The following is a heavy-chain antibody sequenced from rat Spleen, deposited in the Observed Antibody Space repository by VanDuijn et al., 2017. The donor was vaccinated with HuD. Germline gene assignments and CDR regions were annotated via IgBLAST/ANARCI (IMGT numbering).Heavy chain of an antibody. CDR3: AKSRQHYYSSYMGFDY. CDR2: ISPSGGST. Sequence: EVQLVESGGGLVQPGRSLKLSCAASGFTFSNYYMAWVRQAPTKGLEWVASISPSGGSTYYPDSVKGRFTISRDNAKTTQYLQMDSLRSEDTATYYCAKSRQHYYSSYMGFDYWGQGVMVTVSS. CDR1: GFTFSNYY. D-gene: IGHD1-2*01. J-gene: IGHJ2*01. V-gene: IGHV5-25*01.